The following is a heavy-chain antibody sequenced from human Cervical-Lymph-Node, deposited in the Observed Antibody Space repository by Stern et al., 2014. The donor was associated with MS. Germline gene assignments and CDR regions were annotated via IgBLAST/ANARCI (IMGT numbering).Heavy chain of an antibody. CDR1: GGSITTYY. CDR3: ARHRGRMWYFDL. V-gene: IGHV4-59*08. D-gene: IGHD1-26*01. Sequence: VQLVESGTGLVKASETLSLTCTVSGGSITTYYWSWIRQPPGKGLEWIGYIYSSGSTNYNPSLKSRVTISVAMSDNPFPLSLTSVTAADTAVYYCARHRGRMWYFDLWGRGTLVTVSS. CDR2: IYSSGST. J-gene: IGHJ2*01.